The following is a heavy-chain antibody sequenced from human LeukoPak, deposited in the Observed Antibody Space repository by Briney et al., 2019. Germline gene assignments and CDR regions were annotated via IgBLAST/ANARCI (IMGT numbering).Heavy chain of an antibody. CDR2: MNSDGRIT. D-gene: IGHD1-1*01. CDR1: GFTFSSYA. Sequence: PGGSLRLSCAASGFTFSSYAMSWVRQAPGKGLVWVSRMNSDGRITAYADSVKGRFTISRDNAKNTLYLQMNSLRAEDTAVYYCGREIDRTGEYYFDQWGQGTPVTVSS. J-gene: IGHJ4*02. CDR3: GREIDRTGEYYFDQ. V-gene: IGHV3-74*01.